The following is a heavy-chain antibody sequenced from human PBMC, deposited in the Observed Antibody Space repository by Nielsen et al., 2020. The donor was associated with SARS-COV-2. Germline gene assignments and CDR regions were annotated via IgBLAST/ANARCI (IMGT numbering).Heavy chain of an antibody. D-gene: IGHD1-26*01. J-gene: IGHJ3*02. CDR1: GITLGSHW. CDR2: INADGSAT. Sequence: GESLKISCVASGITLGSHWMHWVRQVPGKGLVWVSGINADGSATHYSDAVKGRFIVSRDNAKNTVHLEMNSLRPEDTAIYYCAREGRIVQANYDAFDIWGQGTTVTVSS. V-gene: IGHV3-74*01. CDR3: AREGRIVQANYDAFDI.